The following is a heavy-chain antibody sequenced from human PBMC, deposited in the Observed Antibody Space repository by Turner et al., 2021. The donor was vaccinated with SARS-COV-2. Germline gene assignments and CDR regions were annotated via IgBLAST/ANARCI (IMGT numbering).Heavy chain of an antibody. CDR2: IGGGGGST. CDR3: AKRSSSSSSYYYGMDV. D-gene: IGHD6-6*01. Sequence: DVQLLESGGGLVQPGGSLRLSCAASGPTFSTYAMSWVRQAPGKGLEWVSAIGGGGGSTYYADSVKGRFTISRDNSKNTLYLQMNSLRAEDTAVYHCAKRSSSSSSYYYGMDVWGQGTTVTVSS. V-gene: IGHV3-23*01. CDR1: GPTFSTYA. J-gene: IGHJ6*02.